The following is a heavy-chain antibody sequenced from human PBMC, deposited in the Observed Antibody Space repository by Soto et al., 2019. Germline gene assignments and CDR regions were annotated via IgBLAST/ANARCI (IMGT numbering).Heavy chain of an antibody. J-gene: IGHJ4*02. CDR3: ARYYYDSSGYANFDY. CDR1: GGSISSYY. V-gene: IGHV4-59*01. D-gene: IGHD3-22*01. CDR2: IYYSGST. Sequence: SETLSLTCTVSGGSISSYYWSWIRKPPGKGLEWIGYIYYSGSTNYNPSLKSRVTISVDTSKNQFSLKLSSVTAADTAVYYCARYYYDSSGYANFDYWGQGTLVTVSS.